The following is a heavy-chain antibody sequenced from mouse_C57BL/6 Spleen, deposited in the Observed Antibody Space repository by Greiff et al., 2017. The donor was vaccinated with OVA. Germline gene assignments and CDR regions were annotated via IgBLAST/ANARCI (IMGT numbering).Heavy chain of an antibody. CDR2: INPSTGGT. CDR3: SSPYYFGSSYFDY. CDR1: GYSFTGYY. J-gene: IGHJ2*01. D-gene: IGHD1-1*01. V-gene: IGHV1-42*01. Sequence: VQLQQSGPELVKPGASVKISCKASGYSFTGYYMNWVKQSPEKSLEWIGEINPSTGGTTYTQKFKAQATLTVDKSSSRAYMQLKSLTSEDSAFYYCSSPYYFGSSYFDYWGQGTTLTVSS.